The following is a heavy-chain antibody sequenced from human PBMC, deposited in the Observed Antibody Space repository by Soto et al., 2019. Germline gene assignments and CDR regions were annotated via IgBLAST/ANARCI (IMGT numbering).Heavy chain of an antibody. D-gene: IGHD4-17*01. V-gene: IGHV3-23*01. CDR2: ISGSGGST. Sequence: GGSLGLSCAASGFTFSSYAMSWVRQAPGKGLEWVSAISGSGGSTYYADSLKGRFTISRDNSKNTLYLQMNSLRAEDTAVYYCAKGSLPEDDYGDYVVLSEFDYWGQGTLVTVSS. CDR3: AKGSLPEDDYGDYVVLSEFDY. CDR1: GFTFSSYA. J-gene: IGHJ4*02.